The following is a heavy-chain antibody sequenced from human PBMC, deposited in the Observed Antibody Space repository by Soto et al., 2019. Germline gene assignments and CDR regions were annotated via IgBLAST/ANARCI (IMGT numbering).Heavy chain of an antibody. Sequence: EVQLVESGGGLVQPGRSLRLSCVASGFTADDYAMHWVRQAPGKGLEWVSGISSNSDTIDYADSVKGRFTISRDNAKNSLFLQRNSLRTEDTALYYCAKDMKWGGMTTIHYFDSWGQGTLVTVSS. V-gene: IGHV3-9*02. CDR3: AKDMKWGGMTTIHYFDS. J-gene: IGHJ4*02. CDR2: ISSNSDTI. D-gene: IGHD4-17*01. CDR1: GFTADDYA.